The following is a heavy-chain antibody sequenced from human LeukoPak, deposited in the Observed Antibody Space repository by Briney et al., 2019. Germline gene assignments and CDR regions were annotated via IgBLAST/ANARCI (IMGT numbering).Heavy chain of an antibody. D-gene: IGHD3-22*01. J-gene: IGHJ4*02. V-gene: IGHV4-39*01. CDR3: ARHLFGSGYYPDY. Sequence: SETLSLTCSVSGGSIISSIYSWGWIRQPPGKGLEWIGTIYSSGSTYYNPSLKSRVTISVDTSKNQFSLKLTSVTATDTAVYYCARHLFGSGYYPDYWGQGTLDTVSS. CDR2: IYSSGST. CDR1: GGSIISSIYS.